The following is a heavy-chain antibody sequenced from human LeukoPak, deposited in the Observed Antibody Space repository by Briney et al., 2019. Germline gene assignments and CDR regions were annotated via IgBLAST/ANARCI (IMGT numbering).Heavy chain of an antibody. CDR2: IYYSGST. D-gene: IGHD3-22*01. Sequence: SETLSLTCTVSGGSISSYYWSWIRQPPGKGLEWIGYIYYSGSTNYNPSLKSRVTISVDRSKNQFSLKLSSVTAADTAVYYCARVQDYDSSGYYVSYFDYWGQGTLVTVSS. V-gene: IGHV4-59*12. J-gene: IGHJ4*02. CDR1: GGSISSYY. CDR3: ARVQDYDSSGYYVSYFDY.